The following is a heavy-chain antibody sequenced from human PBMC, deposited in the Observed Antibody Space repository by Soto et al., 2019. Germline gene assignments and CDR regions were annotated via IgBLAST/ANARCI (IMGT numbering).Heavy chain of an antibody. D-gene: IGHD2-15*01. V-gene: IGHV3-66*01. CDR3: ASTLGYCSGGSCYPADY. Sequence: GGSLRLSCAASGFTVSSNYMSWVRQAPGKGLEWVSVIYSGGSTYYADSVKGRFTISRDNSKNTLYLQMNSLRAEDTAVYYCASTLGYCSGGSCYPADYWGQGTLVTVSS. J-gene: IGHJ4*02. CDR2: IYSGGST. CDR1: GFTVSSNY.